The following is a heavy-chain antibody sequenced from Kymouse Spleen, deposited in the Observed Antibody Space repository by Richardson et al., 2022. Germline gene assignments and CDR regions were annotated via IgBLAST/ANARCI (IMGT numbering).Heavy chain of an antibody. V-gene: IGHV1-24*d01. CDR2: FDPEDGET. CDR1: GYTLTELS. Sequence: QVQLVQSGAEVKKPGASVKVSCKVSGYTLTELSMHWVRQAPGKGLEWMGGFDPEDGETIYAQKFQGRVTMTEDTSTDTAYMDLSSLRSEDTAVYYCATDYYDSRGPYYYYGMDVWGQGTTVTVSS. D-gene: IGHD3-22*01. J-gene: IGHJ6*02. CDR3: ATDYYDSRGPYYYYGMDV.